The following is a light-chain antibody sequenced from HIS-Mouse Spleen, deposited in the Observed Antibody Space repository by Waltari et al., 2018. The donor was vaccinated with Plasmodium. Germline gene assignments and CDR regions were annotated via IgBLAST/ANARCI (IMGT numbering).Light chain of an antibody. CDR2: EGS. CDR1: SSAVGRYNL. Sequence: QSALTQPASVSGSPGQSITISCTGTSSAVGRYNLVPWYQQHPGKAPKLNIYEGSKRPSGVSNRFSGSKSGNTASLTISGLQAEDEADYYCCSYAGSSTYVFGTGTKVTVL. J-gene: IGLJ1*01. V-gene: IGLV2-23*01. CDR3: CSYAGSSTYV.